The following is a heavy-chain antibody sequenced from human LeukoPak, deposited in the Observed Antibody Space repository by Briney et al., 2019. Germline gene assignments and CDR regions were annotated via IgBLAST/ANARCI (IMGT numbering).Heavy chain of an antibody. CDR2: ISGSGGST. D-gene: IGHD3-3*01. CDR1: GFTFSSYA. Sequence: SGGSLRLSCAASGFTFSSYAMSWVRQAPGKGLEWVSAISGSGGSTYYADSVKGRFTISRDNSKNTLYLQMNSLRAEDTAVYYCAKYDFWTPTGWFDPWGQGTLVTVSS. CDR3: AKYDFWTPTGWFDP. J-gene: IGHJ5*02. V-gene: IGHV3-23*01.